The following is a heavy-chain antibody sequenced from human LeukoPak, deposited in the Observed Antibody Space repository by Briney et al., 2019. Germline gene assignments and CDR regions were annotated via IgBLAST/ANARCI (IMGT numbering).Heavy chain of an antibody. V-gene: IGHV3-48*04. J-gene: IGHJ6*02. CDR2: ISSSSSTI. D-gene: IGHD3-3*01. CDR1: GFTFSSYN. CDR3: ARHFGVISKGVYYYYYGLDV. Sequence: PGGYQRLSCAASGFTFSSYNMNWVRQAPGKGLEWVSFISSSSSTIYYADSVKGGFTISRDNSKNTLYLQMSSLRAEDTAVYYCARHFGVISKGVYYYYYGLDVWGQGTTVTVSS.